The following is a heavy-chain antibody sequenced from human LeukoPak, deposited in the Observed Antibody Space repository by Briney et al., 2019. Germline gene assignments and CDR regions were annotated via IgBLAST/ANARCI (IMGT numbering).Heavy chain of an antibody. V-gene: IGHV4-59*08. CDR3: ARHETGGTYPLKY. Sequence: SETLSLTCIVSGGSISNYYWSWFRQPPGKGLESIGYIYSSGATNYNPSLQSRVTMLVDTSRNQFSLRLSSVTAADTAVYYCARHETGGTYPLKYWAKGTLVTVPS. J-gene: IGHJ4*02. CDR2: IYSSGAT. D-gene: IGHD1-26*01. CDR1: GGSISNYY.